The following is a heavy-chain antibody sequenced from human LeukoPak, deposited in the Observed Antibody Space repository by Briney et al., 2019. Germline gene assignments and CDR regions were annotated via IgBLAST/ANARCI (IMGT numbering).Heavy chain of an antibody. V-gene: IGHV3-48*02. CDR2: ISSSSII. CDR1: GFTSSTYS. Sequence: PGGSLRLSCAASGFTSSTYSTNWVRQAPGKGPEWVSYISSSSIIYHADSVKGRFTISRDNAENSVYLQMDSLRDEDTAVYYCARDLGYCNSGTCYGAFDVWGQGTMVTVSS. J-gene: IGHJ3*01. D-gene: IGHD2-15*01. CDR3: ARDLGYCNSGTCYGAFDV.